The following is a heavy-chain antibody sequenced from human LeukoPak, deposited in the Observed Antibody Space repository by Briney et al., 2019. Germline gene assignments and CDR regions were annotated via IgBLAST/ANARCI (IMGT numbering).Heavy chain of an antibody. Sequence: GASVKVSCKASGYTFTGYYMHWVRQAPGQGLEWVGWFHPNSGGTTYAQKFQGRVTMTRDTSITTAYMELSRLRFDDTAVYYCARWFGEVPGDYWGQGTLVTVSS. CDR3: ARWFGEVPGDY. CDR1: GYTFTGYY. J-gene: IGHJ4*02. CDR2: FHPNSGGT. D-gene: IGHD3-10*01. V-gene: IGHV1-2*02.